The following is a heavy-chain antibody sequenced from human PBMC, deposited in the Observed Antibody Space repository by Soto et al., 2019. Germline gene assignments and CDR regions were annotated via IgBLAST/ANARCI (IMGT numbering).Heavy chain of an antibody. CDR2: ISSSSSST. CDR1: GFTFSSYA. D-gene: IGHD7-27*01. V-gene: IGHV3-23*01. Sequence: GGSLRLSCAASGFTFSSYAMSWVRQAPGKGLEWVSAISSSSSSTYYADSVKGRFTISRDNSKNTLYLKMNSLRAEDTAVYYCARVRDRSNWGAARYDYWGQGTLVTVSS. J-gene: IGHJ4*01. CDR3: ARVRDRSNWGAARYDY.